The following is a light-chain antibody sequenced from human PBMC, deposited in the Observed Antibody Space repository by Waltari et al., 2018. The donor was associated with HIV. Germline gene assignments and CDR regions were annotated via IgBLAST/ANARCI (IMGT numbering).Light chain of an antibody. CDR3: SSYTSSSTPYV. CDR2: EVS. Sequence: QSALTQPASVSGSPGQSITISCTGTSSDVGGYTYVSWYQQHPGKAPKLMISEVSNRPSGVSNRFSGSKSGNTASLTISGLQAEDEADYYCSSYTSSSTPYVFGTGTKVTVL. V-gene: IGLV2-14*01. J-gene: IGLJ1*01. CDR1: SSDVGGYTY.